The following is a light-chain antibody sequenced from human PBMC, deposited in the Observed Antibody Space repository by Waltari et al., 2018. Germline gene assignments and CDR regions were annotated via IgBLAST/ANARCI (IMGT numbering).Light chain of an antibody. J-gene: IGKJ4*01. Sequence: EIVLTQSPATLSLSPGERATLSCRASQRGNWYLAWYQQRPGQAPRLLIYDASNRATGIPARFSGSGSETDVTLTISSLQPEDSAVYYCQQRRNWPLTFGVGTKVEIK. CDR3: QQRRNWPLT. CDR2: DAS. V-gene: IGKV3-11*01. CDR1: QRGNWY.